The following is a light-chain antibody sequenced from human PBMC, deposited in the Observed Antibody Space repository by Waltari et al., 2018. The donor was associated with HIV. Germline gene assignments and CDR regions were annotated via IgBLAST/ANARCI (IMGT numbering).Light chain of an antibody. CDR3: QSYDRSLSASVV. CDR2: GNK. Sequence: QSVLTQPPSVSGAPGQRVPISCTGGSSNIGADYDVPWYQQIPGTAPKLLISGNKNRPSGVPDRVSASKSGTSASLAITGLQAEDEADYFCQSYDRSLSASVVFGGGTKLTVL. V-gene: IGLV1-40*01. J-gene: IGLJ2*01. CDR1: SSNIGADYD.